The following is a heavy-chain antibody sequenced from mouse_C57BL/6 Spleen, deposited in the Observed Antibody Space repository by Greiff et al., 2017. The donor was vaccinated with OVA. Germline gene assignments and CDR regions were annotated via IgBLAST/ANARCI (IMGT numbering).Heavy chain of an antibody. J-gene: IGHJ4*01. Sequence: VKLMESGPGLVQPSQSLSITCTVSGFSLTSYGVHWVRQSPGKGLEWLGVIWSGGSTDYNAAFISRLSISNDNSKSQVFFKMNSLQADDTAIYYCARRPFYYYGSSYVDAMDYWGQGTSVTVSS. V-gene: IGHV2-2*01. CDR1: GFSLTSYG. CDR3: ARRPFYYYGSSYVDAMDY. CDR2: IWSGGST. D-gene: IGHD1-1*01.